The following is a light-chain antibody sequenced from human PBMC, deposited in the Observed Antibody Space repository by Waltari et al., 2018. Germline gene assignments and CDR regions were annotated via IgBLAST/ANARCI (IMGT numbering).Light chain of an antibody. J-gene: IGLJ3*02. CDR3: ATWDDRLSGPGV. CDR1: SSNIGSNS. CDR2: RNN. V-gene: IGLV1-47*01. Sequence: QSVLTQPPSASGTPGQRVTISCSGSSSNIGSNSGHRYQQLPGTAPKLLIYRNNQRPAGVPDRFSGSKAGTSASLAVSGLRSEDEADYYFATWDDRLSGPGVFGGGTKLTVL.